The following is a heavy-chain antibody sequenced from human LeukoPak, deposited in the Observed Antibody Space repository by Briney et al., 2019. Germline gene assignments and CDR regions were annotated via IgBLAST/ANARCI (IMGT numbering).Heavy chain of an antibody. Sequence: GGSLRLSCAASGFTFSSYSMNWVRQAPGKGLEWVSSISSSSSYIYYTDSVKGRFTISRDNAKNSLYLQMDSLRADDSAIYYCARDGSYRRAVAAIQRPFDFWGQGTLVTVSS. D-gene: IGHD2-21*02. CDR2: ISSSSSYI. J-gene: IGHJ4*02. V-gene: IGHV3-21*04. CDR3: ARDGSYRRAVAAIQRPFDF. CDR1: GFTFSSYS.